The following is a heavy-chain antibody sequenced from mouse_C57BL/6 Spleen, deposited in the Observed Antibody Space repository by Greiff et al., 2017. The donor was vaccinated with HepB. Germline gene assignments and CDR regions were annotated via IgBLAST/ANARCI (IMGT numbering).Heavy chain of an antibody. CDR1: GYAFSSYW. CDR3: ARSYYDYDDAMDY. J-gene: IGHJ4*01. D-gene: IGHD2-4*01. Sequence: VKLMESGAELVKPGASVKISCKASGYAFSSYWMNWVKQRPGKGLEWIGQIYPGDGDTNYNGKFKGKATLTADKSSSTAYMQLSSLTSEDSAVYFCARSYYDYDDAMDYWGQGTSVTVSS. V-gene: IGHV1-80*01. CDR2: IYPGDGDT.